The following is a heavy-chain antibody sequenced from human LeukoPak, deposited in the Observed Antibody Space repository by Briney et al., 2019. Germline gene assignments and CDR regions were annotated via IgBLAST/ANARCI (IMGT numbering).Heavy chain of an antibody. CDR3: ARSSYYYGADALDI. CDR1: GVSISSYY. D-gene: IGHD3-10*01. V-gene: IGHV4-59*01. CDR2: IYYSGST. Sequence: SETLSLTCTVSGVSISSYYWTWIRQPPGKGLEWIGYIYYSGSTNYNPSLKSRVTISVDTSKNQFSLKLGSVTAADTAVYYCARSSYYYGADALDIWGQGTMVTVSS. J-gene: IGHJ3*02.